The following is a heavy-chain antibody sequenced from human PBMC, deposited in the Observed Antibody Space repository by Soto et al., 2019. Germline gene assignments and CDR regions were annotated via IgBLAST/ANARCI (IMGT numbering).Heavy chain of an antibody. D-gene: IGHD2-2*01. J-gene: IGHJ6*02. V-gene: IGHV4-30-2*01. CDR2: IYDSGSS. Sequence: SETLSLSCAVSGVSISSDGSSWSWIRQPPGKGLEWIGYIYDSGSSYYNPSLKSRVTISVDTSKNQFSLKLSSVTAADTAVYYCARPFVVPAAMGYYYYGMDVWGQGTTVTVSS. CDR3: ARPFVVPAAMGYYYYGMDV. CDR1: GVSISSDGSS.